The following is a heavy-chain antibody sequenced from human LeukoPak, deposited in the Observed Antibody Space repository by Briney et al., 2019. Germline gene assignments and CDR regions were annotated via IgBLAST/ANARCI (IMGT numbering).Heavy chain of an antibody. D-gene: IGHD3-22*01. V-gene: IGHV1-46*01. J-gene: IGHJ4*02. CDR3: ARDLPIYYDSSGPLDY. CDR1: GYTFTSYY. Sequence: ASVKVSCKASGYTFTSYYMHLVRQAPGQGLEWMGIINPSGGSTSYAQKFQGRVTMTRDTSTSTVYMELSSLRSEDTAVYYCARDLPIYYDSSGPLDYWGQGTLVTVSS. CDR2: INPSGGST.